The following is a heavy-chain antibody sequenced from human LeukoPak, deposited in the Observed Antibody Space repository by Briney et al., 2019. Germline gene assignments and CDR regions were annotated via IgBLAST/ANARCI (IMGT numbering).Heavy chain of an antibody. CDR2: IYYSGST. D-gene: IGHD2-15*01. CDR3: AREGLNCSGGSCYTVFDY. V-gene: IGHV4-59*01. Sequence: SATLSLTCPVSGGSISSYYWSWIRQPPGKGLEWIGYIYYSGSTNYNPSLKSRVTISVDTSKNQFSLKLSSVTAADTAVYYCAREGLNCSGGSCYTVFDYWGQGTLVTVSS. CDR1: GGSISSYY. J-gene: IGHJ4*02.